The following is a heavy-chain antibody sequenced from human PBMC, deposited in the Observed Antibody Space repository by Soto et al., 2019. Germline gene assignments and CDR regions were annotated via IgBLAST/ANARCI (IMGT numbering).Heavy chain of an antibody. Sequence: GGSLRLSCAASGFTFSSYGMHWIRQAPGKGLEWLAIISYDSSNKYYADSVKGRFTISRDNSKNTLYLQMDSLRDEDSAVYYCVRDVAPSTDYWGQGTLVTVSS. CDR1: GFTFSSYG. J-gene: IGHJ4*02. V-gene: IGHV3-30*02. CDR3: VRDVAPSTDY. D-gene: IGHD5-12*01. CDR2: ISYDSSNK.